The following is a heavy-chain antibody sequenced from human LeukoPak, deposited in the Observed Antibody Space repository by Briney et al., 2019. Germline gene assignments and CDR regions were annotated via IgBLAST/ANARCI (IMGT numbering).Heavy chain of an antibody. D-gene: IGHD2-15*01. J-gene: IGHJ1*01. CDR2: IYTSGST. CDR3: AREYCSGGSCEGYFQH. V-gene: IGHV4-61*02. Sequence: PSETLSLTCTVSGGSISSDDYYWNWIRQPAGKGLEWIGRIYTSGSTNYNPSLKSRVTISVDTSKNQFSLKLNSVTAADTAVYYCAREYCSGGSCEGYFQHWGQGTLVTVSS. CDR1: GGSISSDDYY.